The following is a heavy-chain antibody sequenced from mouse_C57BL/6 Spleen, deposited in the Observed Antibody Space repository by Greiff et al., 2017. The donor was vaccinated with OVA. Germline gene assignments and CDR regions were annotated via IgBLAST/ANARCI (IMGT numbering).Heavy chain of an antibody. V-gene: IGHV6-3*01. D-gene: IGHD5-5*01. J-gene: IGHJ4*01. Sequence: EVQGVESGGGLVQPGGSMKLSCVASGFTFSNYWMNWVRQSPEKGLEWVAQIRLKSDNYATHYAESVKGRFTISRDDSKSSVYLQMNNLRAEDTGIYYCTPLYLYYAMDYWGQGTSVTVSS. CDR2: IRLKSDNYAT. CDR1: GFTFSNYW. CDR3: TPLYLYYAMDY.